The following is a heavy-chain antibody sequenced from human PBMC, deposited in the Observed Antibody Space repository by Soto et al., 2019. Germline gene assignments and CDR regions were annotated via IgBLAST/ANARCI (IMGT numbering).Heavy chain of an antibody. Sequence: GSLRLSCAVSGFICSSYDMSWVRQDPGKGLEWVSTILVGGSTHYEDSVKGRFTISRDTSKNTVYLQMNSLTAGDTAFYYCAKATATSGGAFEIYGQGTMVTVSS. D-gene: IGHD1-1*01. J-gene: IGHJ3*02. CDR3: AKATATSGGAFEI. V-gene: IGHV3-23*01. CDR2: ILVGGST. CDR1: GFICSSYD.